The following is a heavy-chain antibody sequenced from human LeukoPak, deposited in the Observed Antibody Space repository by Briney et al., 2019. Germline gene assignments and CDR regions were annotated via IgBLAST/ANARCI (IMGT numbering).Heavy chain of an antibody. CDR2: ISSRGSTI. J-gene: IGHJ4*02. CDR1: GFTFRDYY. D-gene: IGHD3-22*01. Sequence: GGSLRLSCAASGFTFRDYYMSWIRQAPGKGLEWVSYISSRGSTIYYADSVKGRFTISRDNAKNSLYLQMNSLRAEDTAVYYCARDPSYDSSRYSDYWGQGTLVTVSS. V-gene: IGHV3-11*01. CDR3: ARDPSYDSSRYSDY.